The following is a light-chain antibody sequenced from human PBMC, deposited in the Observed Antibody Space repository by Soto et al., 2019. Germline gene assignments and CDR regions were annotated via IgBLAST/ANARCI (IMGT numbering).Light chain of an antibody. V-gene: IGLV2-23*01. Sequence: QSALTQPASVSGSPGQSITISCTGTSSDVGSYNLVSWYQQHPGKAPKLMIYEANKRPSEVSDRFSGSKSGNTASLTISGLQAEDEAEYYCSSYAGYSTSVVFGGGTKLTVL. CDR1: SSDVGSYNL. CDR3: SSYAGYSTSVV. J-gene: IGLJ2*01. CDR2: EAN.